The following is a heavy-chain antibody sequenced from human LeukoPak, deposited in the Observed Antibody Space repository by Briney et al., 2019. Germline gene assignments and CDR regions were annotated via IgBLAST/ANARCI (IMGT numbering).Heavy chain of an antibody. CDR2: ISTIGTST. Sequence: GGSLRLSCAASGFTFSTYAMHWVRQVPGKGLEDVAGISTIGTSTYYANSVKGRFTISRDNSKNTLYLQMNSLRAEDTAVYYCAKASRGSGSYYESFDYWGQGTLVTVSS. V-gene: IGHV3-64*01. CDR3: AKASRGSGSYYESFDY. CDR1: GFTFSTYA. J-gene: IGHJ4*02. D-gene: IGHD1-26*01.